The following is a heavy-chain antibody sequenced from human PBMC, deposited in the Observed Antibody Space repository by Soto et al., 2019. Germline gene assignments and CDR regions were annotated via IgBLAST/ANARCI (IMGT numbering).Heavy chain of an antibody. CDR2: ISGSDGST. V-gene: IGHV3-23*01. J-gene: IGHJ6*02. D-gene: IGHD2-2*01. CDR3: AKGQVVPAAHYYYYGMDV. Sequence: EVQLLESGGGLVQPGGSLRLSCAASGFTFSSYAMSWVRQAPGKGLEWVSAISGSDGSTYYADSVKGRFTISRDNSKNTLYLQMNSLRAEDTAVYYWAKGQVVPAAHYYYYGMDVWGQGTTVTVSS. CDR1: GFTFSSYA.